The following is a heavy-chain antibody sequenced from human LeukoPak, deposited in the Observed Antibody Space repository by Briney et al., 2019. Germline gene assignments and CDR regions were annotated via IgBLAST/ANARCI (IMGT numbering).Heavy chain of an antibody. CDR1: GFTVSSNY. CDR2: IYSGGST. CDR3: ARDGLGGKYSSSWYRPYYFDY. J-gene: IGHJ4*02. Sequence: GGSLRLSCAASGFTVSSNYMSWVRQAPGKGLEWVSVIYSGGSTYYADSVKGRFTISRDNSKNTLYLQMNSLRAEDTAVYYCARDGLGGKYSSSWYRPYYFDYWGQGTLVTVSS. D-gene: IGHD6-13*01. V-gene: IGHV3-66*01.